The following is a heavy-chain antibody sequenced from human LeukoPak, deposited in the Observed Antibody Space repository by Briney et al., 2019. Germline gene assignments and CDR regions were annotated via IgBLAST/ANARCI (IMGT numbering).Heavy chain of an antibody. Sequence: GGSLRLSCAASGFKFSDLYMDWVRPAPGKGLGWVCRITYKANSFTTGYAASVKGRFTISRDDSKTSLYLQMNSLKTEDTAVYYCASLRRHCSTSSCPGVWGKGTTVTVSS. CDR2: ITYKANSFTT. D-gene: IGHD2-2*01. J-gene: IGHJ6*04. CDR3: ASLRRHCSTSSCPGV. V-gene: IGHV3-72*01. CDR1: GFKFSDLY.